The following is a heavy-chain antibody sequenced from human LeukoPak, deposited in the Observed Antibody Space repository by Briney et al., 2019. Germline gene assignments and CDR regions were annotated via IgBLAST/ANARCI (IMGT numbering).Heavy chain of an antibody. CDR1: GGSISSSSYY. Sequence: SETLSLTCTVSGGSISSSSYYWGWIRQPPGKGLEWIGSIYYSGSTYYNPSIKSRVTISVDTSKNQFSLKLSSVTAADTAVYYCARDRVRYGGNSGGRSFDYWGQGTLVTVSS. V-gene: IGHV4-39*07. J-gene: IGHJ4*02. CDR3: ARDRVRYGGNSGGRSFDY. CDR2: IYYSGST. D-gene: IGHD4-23*01.